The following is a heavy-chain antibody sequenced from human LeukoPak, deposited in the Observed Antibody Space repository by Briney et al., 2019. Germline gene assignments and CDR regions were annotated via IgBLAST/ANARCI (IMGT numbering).Heavy chain of an antibody. CDR3: ARDREATVTAWGYYYYMDV. CDR1: GFTFSSYA. D-gene: IGHD4-11*01. V-gene: IGHV3-30-3*01. Sequence: HPGGSLRLSCAASGFTFSSYAMHWVRQAPGKGLEWVAVISYDGSNKYYADSVKGRFTISRDNSKNSLYLQMNSLRAEDTAVYYCARDREATVTAWGYYYYMDVWGKGTTVTVSS. CDR2: ISYDGSNK. J-gene: IGHJ6*03.